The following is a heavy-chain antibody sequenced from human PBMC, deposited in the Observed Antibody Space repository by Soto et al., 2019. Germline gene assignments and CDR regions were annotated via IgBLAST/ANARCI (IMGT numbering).Heavy chain of an antibody. D-gene: IGHD3-22*01. CDR3: ARERSRYDRSGYYRPDY. CDR1: GDTFSTYS. CDR2: IIPILGIP. J-gene: IGHJ4*02. V-gene: IGHV1-69*10. Sequence: ASVKVSCKVSGDTFSTYSISWVRQAPGQGLEWLGGIIPILGIPSYAQRFQDRVTITADKSTSTAYMELSSLRSEDTAVYYCARERSRYDRSGYYRPDYWGQGTLVTVSS.